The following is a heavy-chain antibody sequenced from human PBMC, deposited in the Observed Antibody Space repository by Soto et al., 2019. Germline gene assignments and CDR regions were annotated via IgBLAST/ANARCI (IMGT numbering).Heavy chain of an antibody. V-gene: IGHV3-30*18. D-gene: IGHD5-18*01. CDR1: GFTFSSYG. Sequence: QVQLVESGGGVVQPGRSLRLSCAASGFTFSSYGMHWVRQAPGKGLEWVAVISYDGSNKYYADSVKGRFTIPRDNSKNTLYLQMNSLRAEDTAVYYCAKGYSYGRGGTFDYWGQGTLVTVSS. CDR2: ISYDGSNK. J-gene: IGHJ4*02. CDR3: AKGYSYGRGGTFDY.